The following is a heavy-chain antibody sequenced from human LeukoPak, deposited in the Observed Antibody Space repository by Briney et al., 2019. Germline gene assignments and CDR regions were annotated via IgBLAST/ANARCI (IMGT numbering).Heavy chain of an antibody. J-gene: IGHJ4*02. D-gene: IGHD2-21*01. CDR1: GFTFSSYG. Sequence: GGSLRLSCAASGFTFSSYGMHWLRQAPGKGLEWVAFIRYDGSNKYYAVSVKGRFTISRDNSKNTLYLQMNSLRAEDTAVYYCAKDHCGGDCYLFDYWGQGTLVTVSS. V-gene: IGHV3-30*02. CDR3: AKDHCGGDCYLFDY. CDR2: IRYDGSNK.